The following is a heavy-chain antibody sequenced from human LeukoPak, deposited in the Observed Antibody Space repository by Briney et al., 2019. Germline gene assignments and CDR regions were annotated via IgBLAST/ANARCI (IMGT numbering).Heavy chain of an antibody. CDR1: GFTFSSYE. V-gene: IGHV3-48*03. Sequence: PGGSLRLSCAASGFTFSSYEMNWARQAPGKGLEWVSYISRSGSTMYYTDSVKGRFTISRDNAKNSLYLQMNSLRAEDTAVYYCARVGLWGQGTMVTVSS. CDR2: ISRSGSTM. D-gene: IGHD3-16*01. J-gene: IGHJ3*01. CDR3: ARVGL.